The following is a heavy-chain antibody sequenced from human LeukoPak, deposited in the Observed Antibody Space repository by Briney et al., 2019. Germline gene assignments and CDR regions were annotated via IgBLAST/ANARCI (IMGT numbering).Heavy chain of an antibody. CDR3: ARDRRDRGAYYFDY. Sequence: PGGSLRLSCAASGFTFSSYSMNWVRQAPGKGLEWVSSISSSSSYIYYADSVKGRFTISRDNAKNSLYLQMNSLRAEDTAVYYCARDRRDRGAYYFDYWGQRTLVTVSS. CDR1: GFTFSSYS. J-gene: IGHJ4*02. CDR2: ISSSSSYI. D-gene: IGHD5-24*01. V-gene: IGHV3-21*01.